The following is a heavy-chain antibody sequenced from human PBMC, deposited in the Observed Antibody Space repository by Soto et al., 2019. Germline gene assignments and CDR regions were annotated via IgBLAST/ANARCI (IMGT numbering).Heavy chain of an antibody. V-gene: IGHV3-33*08. Sequence: QVQLVESGGGVVQPGGSLRLSCAASGFTFSSYAMHWVRQSPGKGLEWVAVIWYDGSNKYYADSVKGRFIISRDNSKNTLYLQMNSLRAEDTAVYYCARELGYCSSTSCYKGYYGMDVWGPGTTVTVS. CDR3: ARELGYCSSTSCYKGYYGMDV. CDR2: IWYDGSNK. J-gene: IGHJ6*02. D-gene: IGHD2-2*02. CDR1: GFTFSSYA.